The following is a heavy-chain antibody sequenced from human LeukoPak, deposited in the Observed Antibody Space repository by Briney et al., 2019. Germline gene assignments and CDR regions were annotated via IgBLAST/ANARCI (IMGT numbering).Heavy chain of an antibody. D-gene: IGHD1-1*01. CDR1: GFTFSSYW. J-gene: IGHJ4*02. Sequence: GSLRLSCAASGFTFSSYWMSWVRQAPGKGLEWVANIKQDGSEKYYVDSVKGRFTISRDNAKNSLYLQLNSLRVEDTAVYYCKSGGAAPGSFDYWGQGTLVTVSP. CDR3: KSGGAAPGSFDY. CDR2: IKQDGSEK. V-gene: IGHV3-7*01.